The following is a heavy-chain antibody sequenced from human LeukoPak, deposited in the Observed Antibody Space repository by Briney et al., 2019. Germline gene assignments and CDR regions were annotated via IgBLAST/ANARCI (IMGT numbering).Heavy chain of an antibody. V-gene: IGHV4-34*01. J-gene: IGHJ4*02. CDR1: GESFTGYY. CDR3: ARNLGFDY. CDR2: INHSGST. Sequence: SETLSLTCAVYGESFTGYYWSWIRQPPGKGLEWIGEINHSGSTNYNPSLKSRVTISVDTSKNQLSLKLSSVTAADTAVYYCARNLGFDYWGQGTLVTVSS.